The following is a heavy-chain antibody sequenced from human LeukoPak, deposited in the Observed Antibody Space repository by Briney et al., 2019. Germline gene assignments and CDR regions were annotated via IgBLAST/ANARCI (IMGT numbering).Heavy chain of an antibody. CDR1: GGSISSGSYY. V-gene: IGHV4-61*02. CDR2: IYTSGST. Sequence: PSETLSLTCTVSGGSISSGSYYWSWIRQPAGKGLEWVGRIYTSGSTNYNPSLKSRVTISVDTSKNQFSLKLSSVTAADTAVYYCARDLLQGNWFDPWGQGTLVTVSS. D-gene: IGHD4-11*01. CDR3: ARDLLQGNWFDP. J-gene: IGHJ5*02.